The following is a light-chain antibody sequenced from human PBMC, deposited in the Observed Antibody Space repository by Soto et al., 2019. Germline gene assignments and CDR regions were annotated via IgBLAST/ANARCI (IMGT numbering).Light chain of an antibody. J-gene: IGKJ2*01. V-gene: IGKV3-20*01. CDR1: QSITSNF. Sequence: EIVLTQSPGTLSLSPGERATLSCRASQSITSNFLAWYQQKPGQAPRLLIYGASTRAAGVPDRFSGSGSGTDFTLTITRLEPEHFAVYYCQQYGRSPLMYTFGQGTKLGV. CDR3: QQYGRSPLMYT. CDR2: GAS.